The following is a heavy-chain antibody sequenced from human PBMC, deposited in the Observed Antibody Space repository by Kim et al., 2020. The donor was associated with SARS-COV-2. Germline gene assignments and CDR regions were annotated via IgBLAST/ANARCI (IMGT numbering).Heavy chain of an antibody. J-gene: IGHJ6*02. CDR2: ISYDGSNK. CDR1: GFTFSSYG. D-gene: IGHD2-2*01. CDR3: AKEFLSDSTPFGMDV. Sequence: GGSLRLSCAASGFTFSSYGMHWVRQAPGKGLEWVAVISYDGSNKYYADSVKGRFTISRDNSKNTLYLQMNSLRAEDTAVYYCAKEFLSDSTPFGMDVWGQGTTVTVSS. V-gene: IGHV3-30*18.